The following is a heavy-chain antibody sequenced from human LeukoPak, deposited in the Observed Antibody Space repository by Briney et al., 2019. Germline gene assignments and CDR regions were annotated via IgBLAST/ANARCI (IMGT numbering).Heavy chain of an antibody. D-gene: IGHD3-10*01. J-gene: IGHJ4*02. V-gene: IGHV3-48*01. CDR3: AKDVGTGFFDY. CDR2: ISSSSSTI. CDR1: GFTFSSYS. Sequence: GGSLRLSCAASGFTFSSYSMNWVRQAPGKGLEWVSYISSSSSTIYNADSVKGRFTISRDNSKNTLYLQMNSLRAEDTAVYYCAKDVGTGFFDYWGQGTLVTVSS.